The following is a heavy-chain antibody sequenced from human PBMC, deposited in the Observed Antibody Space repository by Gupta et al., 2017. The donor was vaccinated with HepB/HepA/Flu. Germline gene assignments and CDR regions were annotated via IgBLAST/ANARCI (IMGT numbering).Heavy chain of an antibody. CDR2: ISYDGNNK. Sequence: QVQLVQSGGGVVQPGRSLRLSCAASGFTFTNYDMEWVRQAPGKGLEWVTFISYDGNNKYYADSVKGRFTISRDNSKNTLYLQMNSLRAEDTAVYYCAKDLLAGAIDYWGQGTLVTVSS. J-gene: IGHJ4*02. D-gene: IGHD6-19*01. CDR3: AKDLLAGAIDY. V-gene: IGHV3-30*18. CDR1: GFTFTNYD.